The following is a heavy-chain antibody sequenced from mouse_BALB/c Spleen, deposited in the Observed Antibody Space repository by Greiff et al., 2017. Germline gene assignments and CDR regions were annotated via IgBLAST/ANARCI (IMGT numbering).Heavy chain of an antibody. CDR2: ISSGGSYT. V-gene: IGHV5-6-4*01. J-gene: IGHJ2*01. CDR1: GFTFSSYT. D-gene: IGHD2-4*01. Sequence: DVKLVESGGGLVKPGGSLKLSCAASGFTFSSYTMSWVRQTPEKRLEWVATISSGGSYTYYPDSVKGRFTISRDNAKNTLYLQMSSLKSEDTAMYYCTRGGYDYDGEFDYWGQGTTLTVSS. CDR3: TRGGYDYDGEFDY.